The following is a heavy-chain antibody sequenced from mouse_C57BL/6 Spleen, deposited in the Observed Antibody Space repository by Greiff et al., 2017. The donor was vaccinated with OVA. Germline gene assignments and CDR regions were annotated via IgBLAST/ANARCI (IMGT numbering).Heavy chain of an antibody. CDR3: ARSGGYDWYFDV. Sequence: QVQLQQPGAELVRPGSSVKLSCKASGYTFTSYWMHWVKQRPIQGLEWIGNIDPSDSETHYNQKFEDKATLTVDKSSSTAYMQLSSLTSEDSAVYYCARSGGYDWYFDVWGTGTTVTVSS. D-gene: IGHD2-2*01. J-gene: IGHJ1*03. V-gene: IGHV1-52*01. CDR1: GYTFTSYW. CDR2: IDPSDSET.